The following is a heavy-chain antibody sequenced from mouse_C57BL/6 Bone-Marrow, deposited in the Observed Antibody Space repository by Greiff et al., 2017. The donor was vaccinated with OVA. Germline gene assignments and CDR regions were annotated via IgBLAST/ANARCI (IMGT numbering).Heavy chain of an antibody. J-gene: IGHJ3*01. Sequence: DVMLVESGGGLVKPGGSLKLSCAASGFTFSSYTMSWVRQTPEKRLEWVATISGGGGNTYYPDSVKGRFTISRDNAKNTLYLQMSSLRSEDTALYYCARPPAYYRNYVAWFAYWGQGTLVTVSA. V-gene: IGHV5-9*01. CDR1: GFTFSSYT. D-gene: IGHD2-5*01. CDR3: ARPPAYYRNYVAWFAY. CDR2: ISGGGGNT.